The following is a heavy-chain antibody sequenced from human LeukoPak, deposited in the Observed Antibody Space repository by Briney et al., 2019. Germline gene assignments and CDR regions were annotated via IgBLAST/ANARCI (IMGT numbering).Heavy chain of an antibody. V-gene: IGHV1-69*05. CDR3: ARDPTQWLEGRFGAFDI. CDR2: IIPIFGTG. D-gene: IGHD6-19*01. CDR1: GGTFSSYA. Sequence: GASVKVSCKASGGTFSSYAISWVRQAPGQGLEWMGGIIPIFGTGNYAQKFQGRVTITTDESTSTAYMELSSLRSEDTAVYYCARDPTQWLEGRFGAFDIWGQGTMVTVSS. J-gene: IGHJ3*02.